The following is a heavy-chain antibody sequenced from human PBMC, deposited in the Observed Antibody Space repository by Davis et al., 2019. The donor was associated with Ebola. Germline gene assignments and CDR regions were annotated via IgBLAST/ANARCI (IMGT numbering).Heavy chain of an antibody. Sequence: GESLKISCAASGFTFSSYSMNWVRQAPGKGLEWVAVIWYDGSNKYYADSVKGRFTISRDNSKNTLYLQMNGLKNEDTAVYYCARLVSGYWGQGALVSVSS. CDR2: IWYDGSNK. D-gene: IGHD6-25*01. V-gene: IGHV3-33*08. CDR1: GFTFSSYS. J-gene: IGHJ4*02. CDR3: ARLVSGY.